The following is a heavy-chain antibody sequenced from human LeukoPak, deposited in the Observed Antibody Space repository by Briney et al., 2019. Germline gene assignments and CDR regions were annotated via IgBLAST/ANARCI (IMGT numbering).Heavy chain of an antibody. Sequence: ASVKVSCKASGYTFTSYGISRVRQAPGQGLEWMGWISAYNGNTNYAQKLQGRVTMTTDTSTSTAYMELRSLRSDDTAVYYCARDSSGSYDNWFDPWGQGTLVTVSS. CDR3: ARDSSGSYDNWFDP. CDR1: GYTFTSYG. J-gene: IGHJ5*02. V-gene: IGHV1-18*01. CDR2: ISAYNGNT. D-gene: IGHD1-26*01.